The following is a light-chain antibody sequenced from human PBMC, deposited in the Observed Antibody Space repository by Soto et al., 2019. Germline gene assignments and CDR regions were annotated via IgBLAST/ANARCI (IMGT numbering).Light chain of an antibody. CDR3: QHYNSYSEA. CDR1: QTISSW. Sequence: DIQMTQSPSTLSASFGDRVTITCRASQTISSWLAWYQQKPGKAPKLLIYKASTLKSGDPSRFSGSGSGTEFTLTISSLQPDDFATYYCQHYNSYSEALGQGPKVDI. V-gene: IGKV1-5*03. J-gene: IGKJ1*01. CDR2: KAS.